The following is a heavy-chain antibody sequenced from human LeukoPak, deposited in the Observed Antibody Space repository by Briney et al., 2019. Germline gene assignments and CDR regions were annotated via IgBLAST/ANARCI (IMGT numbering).Heavy chain of an antibody. CDR1: GGSFSGYY. Sequence: SETLSLTCAVYGGSFSGYYWSWIRQPPGKGLEWIGEINHSGSTNYNPSLKSRVTISVDTSKNQFSLKLSSVTAADTAVYYCAIYDSSGSPLFWGQGTLVTVSS. CDR3: AIYDSSGSPLF. J-gene: IGHJ4*02. CDR2: INHSGST. D-gene: IGHD3-22*01. V-gene: IGHV4-34*01.